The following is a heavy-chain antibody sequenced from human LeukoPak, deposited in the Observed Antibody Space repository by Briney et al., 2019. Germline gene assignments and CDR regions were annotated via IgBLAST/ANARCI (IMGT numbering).Heavy chain of an antibody. CDR1: GFTFSSYA. Sequence: GGSLRLSCAASGFTFSSYAMSWVRQAPGKGLEWVSAISGSGGSTYYADSVKGRFTISRDNSKNTLYLQMNSLRAEDTAVYYCAKDPVIHRYCSGGSCYAYFDYWGQGTLVTVSS. D-gene: IGHD2-15*01. CDR3: AKDPVIHRYCSGGSCYAYFDY. CDR2: ISGSGGST. J-gene: IGHJ4*02. V-gene: IGHV3-23*01.